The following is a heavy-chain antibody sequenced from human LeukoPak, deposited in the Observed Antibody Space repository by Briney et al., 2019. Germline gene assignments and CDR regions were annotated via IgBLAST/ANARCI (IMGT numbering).Heavy chain of an antibody. CDR3: ARGFYDFWSGYDY. D-gene: IGHD3-3*01. V-gene: IGHV3-21*01. Sequence: GGSLRLSCAASGFTFSSYAMSWVRQAPGKGLEWVSSISSSSSYIYYADSVKGRFTISRDNAKNSLYLQMNSLRAEDTAVYYCARGFYDFWSGYDYWGQGTLVTVSS. CDR2: ISSSSSYI. J-gene: IGHJ4*02. CDR1: GFTFSSYA.